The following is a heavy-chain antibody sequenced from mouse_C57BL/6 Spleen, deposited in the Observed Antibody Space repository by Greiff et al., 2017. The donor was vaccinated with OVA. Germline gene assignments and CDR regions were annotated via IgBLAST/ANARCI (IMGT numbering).Heavy chain of an antibody. D-gene: IGHD2-10*01. CDR1: GFSLTSYG. V-gene: IGHV2-5*01. J-gene: IGHJ2*01. Sequence: VMLVESGPGLVQPSQSLSITCTVSGFSLTSYGVHWVRQSPGKGLEWLGVIWRGGSTDYNAAFMSRLSITKDNSKSQVFFKMNSLQADDTAIYYCAKNSKAYYVFDYWGQGTTLTVSS. CDR3: AKNSKAYYVFDY. CDR2: IWRGGST.